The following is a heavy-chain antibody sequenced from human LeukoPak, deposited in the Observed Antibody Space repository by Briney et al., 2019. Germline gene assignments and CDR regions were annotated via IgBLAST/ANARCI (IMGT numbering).Heavy chain of an antibody. CDR3: ARGVVPAAPDFDY. CDR2: INHSGST. CDR1: GGSFSGYY. J-gene: IGHJ4*02. V-gene: IGHV4-34*01. D-gene: IGHD2-2*01. Sequence: SETLSLTCAVYGGSFSGYYWSWIRQPPGKGLELIGEINHSGSTNYNPSLKSRVTISVDTSKNQFSLKLSSVTAADTAVYYCARGVVPAAPDFDYWGQGTLVTVSS.